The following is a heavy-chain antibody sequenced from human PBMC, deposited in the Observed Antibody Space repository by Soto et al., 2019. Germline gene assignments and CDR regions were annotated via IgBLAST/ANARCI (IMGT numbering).Heavy chain of an antibody. CDR3: ARERYYGSGSADY. J-gene: IGHJ4*02. CDR2: ISAYNGNT. V-gene: IGHV1-18*01. D-gene: IGHD3-10*01. Sequence: QVQLVQSGAEVKKPGASVKVSCKASGYTFNRYGISWVRQAPGQGLEWMGWISAYNGNTNYAQNLQGRVTMTTDTSTSTAEMELRSLRPEETAVYFCARERYYGSGSADYWGQGTLVTVYS. CDR1: GYTFNRYG.